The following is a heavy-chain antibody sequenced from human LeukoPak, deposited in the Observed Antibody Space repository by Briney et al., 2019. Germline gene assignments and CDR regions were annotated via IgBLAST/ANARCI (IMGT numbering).Heavy chain of an antibody. Sequence: SETLSLTCTVSGGSISGGGYYWSWIRQHPGKGLEWIGYIYYSGSTNYNPSLKSRVTISVDTSKNQFSLKLSSVTAADTAVYYCARSGGGARDAFDIWGQGTMVTVSS. CDR3: ARSGGGARDAFDI. J-gene: IGHJ3*02. CDR2: IYYSGST. V-gene: IGHV4-31*03. D-gene: IGHD1-26*01. CDR1: GGSISGGGYY.